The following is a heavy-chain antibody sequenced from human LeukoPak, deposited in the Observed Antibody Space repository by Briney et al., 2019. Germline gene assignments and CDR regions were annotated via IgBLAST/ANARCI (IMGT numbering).Heavy chain of an antibody. Sequence: PSETLSLTCTVSGGSISNYYWSWIRQPPGKGLEWIGYIYYSGSTNYNPSLKSRVTISVDTSKNQFSLKLSSVTAADTAVYYCARVGGTNYNYYGMDVWGQGTTVTVSS. CDR3: ARVGGTNYNYYGMDV. CDR1: GGSISNYY. D-gene: IGHD1-26*01. CDR2: IYYSGST. J-gene: IGHJ6*02. V-gene: IGHV4-59*01.